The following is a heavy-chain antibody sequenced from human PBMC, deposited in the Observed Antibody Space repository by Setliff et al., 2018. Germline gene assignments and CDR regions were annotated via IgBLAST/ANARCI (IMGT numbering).Heavy chain of an antibody. V-gene: IGHV1-46*01. CDR3: ARGGMAAAGRKGVFEY. J-gene: IGHJ4*02. Sequence: ASVKVSCKASGYGLTTYYMHWVRQAPGQGLEWMGIINPGGGSASYAQKFQCRVTMTRDTSTSTFYMELSMLRSEDTAVYYCARGGMAAAGRKGVFEYWGQGSLVTVS. D-gene: IGHD6-13*01. CDR2: INPGGGSA. CDR1: GYGLTTYY.